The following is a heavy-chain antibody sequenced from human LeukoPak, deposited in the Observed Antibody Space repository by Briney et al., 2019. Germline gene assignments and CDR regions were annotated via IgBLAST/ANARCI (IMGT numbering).Heavy chain of an antibody. CDR3: ARGLVTWSHIVVVTAILLDY. CDR1: GGSFSGYY. Sequence: SETLSLTCAVYGGSFSGYYWSWIRQPPGKGLEWIGEINHSGSTNYNPSLKSRVTISVDTSRNQFSLKLSSVTAADTAVYYCARGLVTWSHIVVVTAILLDYWGQGTLVTVSS. CDR2: INHSGST. J-gene: IGHJ4*02. D-gene: IGHD2-21*02. V-gene: IGHV4-34*01.